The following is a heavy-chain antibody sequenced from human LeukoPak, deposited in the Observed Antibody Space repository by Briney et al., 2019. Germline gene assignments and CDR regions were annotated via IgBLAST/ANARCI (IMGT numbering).Heavy chain of an antibody. J-gene: IGHJ4*02. V-gene: IGHV4-4*02. Sequence: SGTLSLTCVVSGGSVSSGHWWSWARQPPGKGLEWIGEIHHSGRTNNNPSLESRVTMSVDKSKNQFSLLLSSVTTTDTALYFCARNGYYSADSWGQGTLVTVSS. D-gene: IGHD4-17*01. CDR1: GGSVSSGHW. CDR3: ARNGYYSADS. CDR2: IHHSGRT.